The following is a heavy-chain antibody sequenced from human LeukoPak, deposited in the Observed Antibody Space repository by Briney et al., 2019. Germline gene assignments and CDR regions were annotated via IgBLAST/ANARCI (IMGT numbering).Heavy chain of an antibody. CDR2: ISYDGSNT. CDR3: AKEREVGRVMVVYCGFDT. D-gene: IGHD2-21*01. CDR1: GFTVSSNY. V-gene: IGHV3-30*09. Sequence: PGGSLRLSCAASGFTVSSNYMSWVRQAPGKGLEWVAVISYDGSNTYYADSVKGRFVLSRDNSKNTIYLQMNSLSVEDTAVYYCAKEREVGRVMVVYCGFDTWGQGTVVTVSS. J-gene: IGHJ5*02.